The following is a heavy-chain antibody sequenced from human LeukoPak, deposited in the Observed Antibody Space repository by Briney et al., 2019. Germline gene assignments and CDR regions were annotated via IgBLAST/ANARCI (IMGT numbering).Heavy chain of an antibody. CDR3: ARKSITIFGVGNFDY. V-gene: IGHV4-34*01. J-gene: IGHJ4*02. Sequence: PSETLSLTCAVYGGSFSGYYWSWIRQPPGKGLEWIGEINHSGSTNYNPSLKSRVTISVDTSKNQFSLKLSSVTAADTAVYYCARKSITIFGVGNFDYWGQGTLVTVSS. D-gene: IGHD3-3*01. CDR1: GGSFSGYY. CDR2: INHSGST.